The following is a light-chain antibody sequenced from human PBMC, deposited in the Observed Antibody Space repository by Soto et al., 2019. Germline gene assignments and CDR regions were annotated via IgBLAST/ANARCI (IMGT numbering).Light chain of an antibody. CDR1: QTVNFN. CDR2: GAS. CDR3: QQYNNWPQT. J-gene: IGKJ1*01. Sequence: EIGRMQTAATMSVYPGEVATLSCRASQTVNFNLAWYQHKPGQAPRLLIYGASTRATGIPARFSGSGSGTDFTLTISSLQSEEFAVYYCQQYNNWPQTFGQGTKVDI. V-gene: IGKV3-15*01.